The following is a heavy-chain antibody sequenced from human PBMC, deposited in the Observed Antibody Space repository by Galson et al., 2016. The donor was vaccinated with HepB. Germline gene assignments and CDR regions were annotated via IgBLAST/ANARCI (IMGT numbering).Heavy chain of an antibody. V-gene: IGHV4-59*08. CDR3: TRHLPTCGWFGGYFDL. J-gene: IGHJ2*01. Sequence: SETLSLTCTVSGGSINSFYWSWIRQPPGKKLEWIGYISYSGDTNYNPSLKRRVTIAIDTSTHQFSLKLSSVTAAATAVHYCTRHLPTCGWFGGYFDLWGRGALVTVSS. CDR2: ISYSGDT. CDR1: GGSINSFY. D-gene: IGHD3-10*01.